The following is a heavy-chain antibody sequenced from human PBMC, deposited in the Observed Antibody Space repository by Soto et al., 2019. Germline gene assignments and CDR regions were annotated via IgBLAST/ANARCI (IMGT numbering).Heavy chain of an antibody. CDR1: GYTFTSYE. D-gene: IGHD3-9*01. CDR2: INPSGGST. CDR3: ARSDQYFDWLPQSPYYFDY. J-gene: IGHJ4*02. Sequence: ASVKVSCKASGYTFTSYEMYWVRQAPGQGHDWMGIINPSGGSTTYAQKFQGRVTMTRDTSTSTVYMELRSLRSDDTAVYYCARSDQYFDWLPQSPYYFDYWGQGTLVTVSS. V-gene: IGHV1-46*01.